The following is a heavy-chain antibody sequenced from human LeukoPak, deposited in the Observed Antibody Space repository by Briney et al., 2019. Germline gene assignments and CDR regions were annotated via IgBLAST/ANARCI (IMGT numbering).Heavy chain of an antibody. CDR3: ATDRYYYGSGSDYNLDY. J-gene: IGHJ4*02. CDR1: GFTFSSYA. D-gene: IGHD3-10*01. CDR2: ISYDGSNK. V-gene: IGHV3-30-3*01. Sequence: GGSLRLSCAASGFTFSSYAMHWVRQAPGKGLEWVAVISYDGSNKYYADSVKGRFTISRDNSKNTLYLQMNSLRAEDTAVYYCATDRYYYGSGSDYNLDYWGQGTLVTVSS.